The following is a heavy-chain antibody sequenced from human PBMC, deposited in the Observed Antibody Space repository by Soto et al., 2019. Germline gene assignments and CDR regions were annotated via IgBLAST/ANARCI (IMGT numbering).Heavy chain of an antibody. J-gene: IGHJ4*02. CDR2: INAGNGNT. D-gene: IGHD2-2*01. Sequence: SVKVSCKASGYTFTSHAMHWVRQAPGQRLEWMGWINAGNGNTKYSQKFQGRVTITRDTSASTAYMELSSVTAADTAVYYCARLFPRVVPAAIYFDYWGQGTLVTVSS. CDR1: GYTFTSHA. V-gene: IGHV1-3*01. CDR3: ARLFPRVVPAAIYFDY.